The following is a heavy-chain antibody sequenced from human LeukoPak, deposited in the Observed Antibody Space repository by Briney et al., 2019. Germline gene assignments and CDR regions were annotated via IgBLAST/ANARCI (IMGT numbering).Heavy chain of an antibody. D-gene: IGHD6-13*01. V-gene: IGHV3-30*02. Sequence: QPGGSLRLSCAASGFTFSRFGMHWVRQAPGKGLECVAFIRYDGSNKYYADSVKGRFTISRDNSKNTLYLQMNSLRAEDTAVYYCAKSLTIGAAGYYYMDVWGKGTTVTISS. CDR3: AKSLTIGAAGYYYMDV. CDR1: GFTFSRFG. CDR2: IRYDGSNK. J-gene: IGHJ6*03.